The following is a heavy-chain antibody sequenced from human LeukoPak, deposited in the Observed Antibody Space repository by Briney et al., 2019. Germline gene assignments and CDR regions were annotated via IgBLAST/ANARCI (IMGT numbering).Heavy chain of an antibody. D-gene: IGHD3-16*01. V-gene: IGHV4-34*01. CDR1: VGSFSGYY. CDR3: ARDSIEPGGLEY. Sequence: SETLSLTCAVYVGSFSGYYWSWMRQPPGKGLEWIGEINHSGSTNYKQSLKSRVTISVQTSKNQFSLKLSSVTAADTAVYYCARDSIEPGGLEYWGQGTLVTVSS. J-gene: IGHJ4*02. CDR2: INHSGST.